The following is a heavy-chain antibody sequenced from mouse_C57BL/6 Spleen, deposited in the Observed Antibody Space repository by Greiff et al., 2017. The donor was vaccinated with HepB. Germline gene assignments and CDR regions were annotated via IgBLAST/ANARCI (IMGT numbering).Heavy chain of an antibody. J-gene: IGHJ1*03. Sequence: EVKLMESGPGLAKPSQTLSLTCSVTGYSITSDYWNWIRKFPGNKLEYMGYISYSGSTYYNPSLKSRISITRDTSKNQYYLQLNSVTTEDTATYYCARSPFITTVVPRYFDVWGTGTTVTVSS. V-gene: IGHV3-8*01. CDR1: GYSITSDY. CDR2: ISYSGST. CDR3: ARSPFITTVVPRYFDV. D-gene: IGHD1-1*01.